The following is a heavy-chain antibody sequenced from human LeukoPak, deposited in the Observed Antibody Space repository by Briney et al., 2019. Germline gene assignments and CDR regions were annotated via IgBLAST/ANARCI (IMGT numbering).Heavy chain of an antibody. V-gene: IGHV4-34*01. J-gene: IGHJ4*02. CDR2: INHSGST. CDR1: GGSFSGYY. CDR3: ARAPRVYCYDSSGYGRGPFDY. Sequence: SETLSLTXAVYGGSFSGYYWSWIRQPPGKGLEWIGEINHSGSTNYNPSLKSRVTISVDTSKNQFSLKLSSVTAADTAVYYCARAPRVYCYDSSGYGRGPFDYWGQGTLVTVSS. D-gene: IGHD3-22*01.